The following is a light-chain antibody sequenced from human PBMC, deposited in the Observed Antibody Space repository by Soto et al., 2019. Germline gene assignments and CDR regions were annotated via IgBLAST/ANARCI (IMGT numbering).Light chain of an antibody. CDR3: QVWDSSSESVV. V-gene: IGLV3-21*04. CDR2: YDG. J-gene: IGLJ2*01. Sequence: SYELTQPPSVSVAPGKTASIACGGNNIGSKNVHWYQQKPGQAPVLVIYYDGDRPSGIPERFSGSKSGNTATLTISMVEAGDEADYYCQVWDSSSESVVFGGGTKLTVL. CDR1: NIGSKN.